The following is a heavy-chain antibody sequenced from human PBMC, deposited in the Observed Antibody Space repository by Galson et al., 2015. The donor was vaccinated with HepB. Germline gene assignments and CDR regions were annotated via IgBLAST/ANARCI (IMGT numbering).Heavy chain of an antibody. CDR1: GFSLSNARMG. J-gene: IGHJ4*02. D-gene: IGHD3-3*01. V-gene: IGHV2-26*01. Sequence: PALVKPTQTLTLTCTVSGFSLSNARMGVSWIRQPPGKALEWLAHIFSNDEKSYSTSLKSRLTISKDTSKSQVVLTMTNMDPVDTATYYCARIDRGNRGAAKKYYDFWSGDYSTFDYWGQGTLVTVSS. CDR2: IFSNDEK. CDR3: ARIDRGNRGAAKKYYDFWSGDYSTFDY.